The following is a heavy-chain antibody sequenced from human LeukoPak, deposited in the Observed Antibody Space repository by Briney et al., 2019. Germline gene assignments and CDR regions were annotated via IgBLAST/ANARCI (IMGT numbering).Heavy chain of an antibody. V-gene: IGHV4-59*01. CDR1: GGSISSYY. CDR3: ASLCSGGSCYSDAFDI. CDR2: IYYSGST. Sequence: PSETLSLTCTVSGGSISSYYWSWIRQPPGKGLGWIGYIYYSGSTNYNPSLKSRVTISVDTSKNQFSLKLSSVTAADTAVYYCASLCSGGSCYSDAFDIWGQGTMVTVSS. J-gene: IGHJ3*02. D-gene: IGHD2-15*01.